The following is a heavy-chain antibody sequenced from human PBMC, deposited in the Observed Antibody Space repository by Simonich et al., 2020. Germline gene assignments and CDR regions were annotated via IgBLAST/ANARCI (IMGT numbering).Heavy chain of an antibody. D-gene: IGHD1-26*01. CDR1: GFTFSSYA. J-gene: IGHJ5*02. V-gene: IGHV3-23*01. Sequence: EVQLLESGGGLVQPGGSLRLSCAASGFTFSSYAMSWVRQAPGKGMKWVAAIGGSGGSTYYADSVKGRFTISRDNSKNTLYLQMNSLRAEDTAVYYCAKDSSLVGATDWFDPWGQGTLVTVSS. CDR2: IGGSGGST. CDR3: AKDSSLVGATDWFDP.